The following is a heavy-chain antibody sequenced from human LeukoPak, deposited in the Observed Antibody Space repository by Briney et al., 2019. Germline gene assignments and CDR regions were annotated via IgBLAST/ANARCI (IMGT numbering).Heavy chain of an antibody. CDR1: GGSISSGSYY. D-gene: IGHD5-18*01. CDR2: IYTSGST. J-gene: IGHJ4*02. CDR3: ARDPGYSYGLDY. Sequence: SETLSLTCTVSGGSISSGSYYWSWIRQPAGKGLEWIGRIYTSGSTNYNPSLKSRVTISVDTSKNQFSLKLSSVTAADTAVYYCARDPGYSYGLDYWGQGTLVTVSS. V-gene: IGHV4-61*02.